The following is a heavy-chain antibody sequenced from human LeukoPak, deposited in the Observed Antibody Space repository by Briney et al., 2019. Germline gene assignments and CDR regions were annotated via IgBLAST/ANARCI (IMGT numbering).Heavy chain of an antibody. CDR2: IYASGST. CDR1: GGSISSGSYY. J-gene: IGHJ4*02. D-gene: IGHD6-13*01. CDR3: ARGDSSSWPLDY. Sequence: SQTLSLTCKVSGGSISSGSYYWTWIRQPAGKGLEWIGRIYASGSTNYNSSLKSRVTISVDTSKNQFYLKVSSVTAADTAVYYCARGDSSSWPLDYWGQGTLVTVSS. V-gene: IGHV4-61*02.